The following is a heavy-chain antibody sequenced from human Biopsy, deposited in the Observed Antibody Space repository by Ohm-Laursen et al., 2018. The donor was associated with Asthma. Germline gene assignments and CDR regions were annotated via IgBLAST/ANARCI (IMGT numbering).Heavy chain of an antibody. V-gene: IGHV3-30*04. CDR1: RFTYE. D-gene: IGHD6-19*01. Sequence: SLRLSCTASRFTYEMHWVRQAPGKGLEWVAVISYDGSSIYYADSVKGRFTISRDNSKNTLSLQMNSLTAEDTAVYYCAKEGVAGTHIEDWGQGTMVTVSS. J-gene: IGHJ4*02. CDR2: ISYDGSSI. CDR3: AKEGVAGTHIED.